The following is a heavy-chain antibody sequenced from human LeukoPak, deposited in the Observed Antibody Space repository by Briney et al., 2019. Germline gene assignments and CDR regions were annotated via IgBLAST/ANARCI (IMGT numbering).Heavy chain of an antibody. D-gene: IGHD2-21*02. CDR2: ISGEGGST. CDR3: AKDMVVVTAGGPYYYYGMDV. V-gene: IGHV3-43*02. Sequence: GGSLRLSCAASGFTLEDYAMHWVRHAPGKGLEWVSLISGEGGSTYYADSVKGRFTISRDNSKNSLYLQMNSLRTEDTALYYCAKDMVVVTAGGPYYYYGMDVWGQGTTVTVSS. CDR1: GFTLEDYA. J-gene: IGHJ6*02.